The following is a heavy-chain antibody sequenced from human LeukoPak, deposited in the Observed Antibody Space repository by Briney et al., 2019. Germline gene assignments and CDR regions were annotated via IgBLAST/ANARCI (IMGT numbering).Heavy chain of an antibody. CDR2: ISYSGDT. J-gene: IGHJ2*01. CDR3: ARLFAIGSSHSITYHSLDL. CDR1: GGSIRSDH. V-gene: IGHV4-59*01. Sequence: SETLSLTCTVSGGSIRSDHWSWIRQPPGKGLEWIAYISYSGDTNYNPSLNSRVTMSLDTSKNQVSLKLTSVTAADTALYYCARLFAIGSSHSITYHSLDLWGRGTLVTVSS. D-gene: IGHD1-26*01.